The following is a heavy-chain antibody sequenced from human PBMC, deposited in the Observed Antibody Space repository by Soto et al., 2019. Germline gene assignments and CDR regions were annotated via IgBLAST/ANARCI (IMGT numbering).Heavy chain of an antibody. CDR1: GYGFTTYG. D-gene: IGHD1-26*01. CDR2: ISAHNGNT. CDR3: ASGRYGDY. V-gene: IGHV1-18*01. Sequence: QVHLVQSGAEVKKPGASVKVSCKGSGYGFTTYGITWVRQAPGQGLEWMAWISAHNGNTNYAQKLQGRVTVTRDTSTSTAYMELRSLRSDDTAVDYGASGRYGDYWGQGALVTVSS. J-gene: IGHJ4*02.